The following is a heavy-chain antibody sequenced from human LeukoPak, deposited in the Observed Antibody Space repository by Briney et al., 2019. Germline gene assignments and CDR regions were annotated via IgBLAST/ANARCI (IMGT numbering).Heavy chain of an antibody. D-gene: IGHD6-19*01. Sequence: GGSLRLSCAASGFTFRSYWMHWVRQAPGKGLVWVARINSDGGSTSYADSVKGRFTISRDNAKNTLYLQMNSLIAEDTAVYFCTRAGYSSGFDSWGQGTLVTVSS. CDR2: INSDGGST. J-gene: IGHJ5*01. V-gene: IGHV3-74*01. CDR3: TRAGYSSGFDS. CDR1: GFTFRSYW.